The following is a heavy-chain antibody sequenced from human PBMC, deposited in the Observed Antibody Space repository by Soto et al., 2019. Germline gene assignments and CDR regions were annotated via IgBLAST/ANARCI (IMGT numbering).Heavy chain of an antibody. D-gene: IGHD2-15*01. CDR2: IYYSGST. V-gene: IGHV4-31*03. Sequence: SETLSLTCTVSGGSISSGGYYWSWIRQHPGKGLEWIGYIYYSGSTYYNPSLKSRVTISVDTSKNQFSLKLSSVTAADTAVYYCARGIGQDLYFDYWGQGTLVTVSS. CDR3: ARGIGQDLYFDY. J-gene: IGHJ4*02. CDR1: GGSISSGGYY.